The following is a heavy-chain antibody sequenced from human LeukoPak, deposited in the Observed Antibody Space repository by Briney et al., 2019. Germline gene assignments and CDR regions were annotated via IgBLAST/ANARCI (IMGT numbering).Heavy chain of an antibody. D-gene: IGHD6-13*01. Sequence: GGSLRLSCAASGLTFSNYAMSWVRQAPGKGLEWVSGISDSGGSTYYADSVKGRFIISRDNSKNTLYLQMNNLRAEDTAVYYCAKGPHDSSPHRYMDVWGKGTTVTVSS. CDR1: GLTFSNYA. J-gene: IGHJ6*03. CDR3: AKGPHDSSPHRYMDV. V-gene: IGHV3-23*01. CDR2: ISDSGGST.